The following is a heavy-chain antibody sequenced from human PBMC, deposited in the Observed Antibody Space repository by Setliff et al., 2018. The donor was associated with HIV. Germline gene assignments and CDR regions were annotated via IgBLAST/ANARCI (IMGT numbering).Heavy chain of an antibody. Sequence: GGSLRLSCAASGFTVSSNYMSWVRQAPGKGLEWVSVIYRGGSTYYADSVRGRFTISRDNSKNTLYLQMNSLGAEDTAVYYCAKPLTQWGVSPYHYAVDVWGQGTTVTVSS. CDR3: AKPLTQWGVSPYHYAVDV. J-gene: IGHJ6*02. V-gene: IGHV3-53*01. CDR2: IYRGGST. CDR1: GFTVSSNY. D-gene: IGHD1-26*01.